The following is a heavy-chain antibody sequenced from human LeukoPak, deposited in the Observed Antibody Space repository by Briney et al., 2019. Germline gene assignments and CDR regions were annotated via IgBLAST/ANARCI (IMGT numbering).Heavy chain of an antibody. CDR3: VREGYDSSGYFLDY. CDR1: GGSISGYC. CDR2: IHYSGST. V-gene: IGHV4-59*01. D-gene: IGHD3-22*01. Sequence: SETLSLTCTVSGGSISGYCWSWIRQSPGRGLEWMGYIHYSGSTDYNPSLKSRVTMSVETAKNQCSLKLSSVTAADAAVYYCVREGYDSSGYFLDYWGQGTLVTVSS. J-gene: IGHJ4*02.